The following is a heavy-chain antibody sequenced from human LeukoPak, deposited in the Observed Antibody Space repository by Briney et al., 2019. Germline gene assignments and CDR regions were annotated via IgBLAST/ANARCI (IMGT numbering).Heavy chain of an antibody. CDR2: INPNSGGT. CDR1: GYTFTGYY. J-gene: IGHJ5*02. CDR3: ARVGPYSSSTNWFDP. V-gene: IGHV1-2*02. Sequence: GASVKVSCTASGYTFTGYYMHWVRQAPGQGLEWMGWINPNSGGTNYAQKFQGRVTMTRDTSISTAYMELSRLRSDDTAVYYCARVGPYSSSTNWFDPWGQGTLVTVSS. D-gene: IGHD6-13*01.